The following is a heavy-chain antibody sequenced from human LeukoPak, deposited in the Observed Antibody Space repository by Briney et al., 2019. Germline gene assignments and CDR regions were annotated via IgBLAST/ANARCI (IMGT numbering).Heavy chain of an antibody. D-gene: IGHD3-22*01. CDR2: ISSSSSYI. J-gene: IGHJ4*02. V-gene: IGHV3-21*04. CDR3: AKDDHYYDSSGYYQHVIDY. CDR1: GFTFSSYS. Sequence: PGGSLRLSCAASGFTFSSYSMNWVRQAPGKGLEWVSSISSSSSYIYYADSVKGRFTISRDNSKNTLYLQMNSLRAEDTAAYYCAKDDHYYDSSGYYQHVIDYWGQGTLVTVSS.